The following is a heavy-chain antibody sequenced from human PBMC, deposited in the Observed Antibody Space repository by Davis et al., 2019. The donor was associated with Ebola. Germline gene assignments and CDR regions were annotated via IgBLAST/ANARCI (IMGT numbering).Heavy chain of an antibody. CDR1: GYSFSNFW. D-gene: IGHD1-1*01. J-gene: IGHJ5*02. CDR3: ARCTGTIPETYNWCDL. Sequence: GESLKISCKGSGYSFSNFWIAWVRQTPGKGLEWMGIIYPENSDTRYSPSFQGQVTISADKSISTAYLQWSTQEASDTAMYYCARCTGTIPETYNWCDLWGQGTLVTVSS. CDR2: IYPENSDT. V-gene: IGHV5-51*01.